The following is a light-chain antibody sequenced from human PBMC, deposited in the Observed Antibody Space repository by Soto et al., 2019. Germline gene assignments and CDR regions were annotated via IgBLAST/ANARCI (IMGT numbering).Light chain of an antibody. V-gene: IGLV2-11*01. J-gene: IGLJ2*01. CDR2: DVT. Sequence: QSVLTQPRSVSGSPGQSVTISCSGTSSDVGAYNYVSWYQQHPGKAPKLMIYDVTKRPSGVPDRVFGSKSGNTASLTISGLQAEDEADYYCCSYAGSQTSVIFGGGTKVTVL. CDR1: SSDVGAYNY. CDR3: CSYAGSQTSVI.